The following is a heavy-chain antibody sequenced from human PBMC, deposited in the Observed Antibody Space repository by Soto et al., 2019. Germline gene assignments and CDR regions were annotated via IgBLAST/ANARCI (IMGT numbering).Heavy chain of an antibody. CDR1: GGSISSSNW. CDR3: ASGIWLRPFQRWSDP. CDR2: IYHSGST. J-gene: IGHJ5*02. V-gene: IGHV4-4*02. Sequence: SETLSLTCAVSGGSISSSNWWSWVRQPPGKGLEWIGEIYHSGSTNYNPSLKSRVTISVDKSKNQFSLKLSSVTAADTAVYYCASGIWLRPFQRWSDPWGQGTLVTVSS. D-gene: IGHD5-12*01.